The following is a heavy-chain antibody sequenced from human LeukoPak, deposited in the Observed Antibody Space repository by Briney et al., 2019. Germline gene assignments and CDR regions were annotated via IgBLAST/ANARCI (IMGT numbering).Heavy chain of an antibody. J-gene: IGHJ3*02. CDR2: ISSDRSYI. CDR1: GFSFNNFG. D-gene: IGHD3-10*01. CDR3: ARSGAKNAAFDI. Sequence: GGSLRLSCAASGFSFNNFGMNWVRQAPGKGLQWVSSISSDRSYIDYADSLKGRSTISRDNANNSLYLHINSLRADDTALYFCARSGAKNAAFDIWGQGTMVAVSS. V-gene: IGHV3-21*01.